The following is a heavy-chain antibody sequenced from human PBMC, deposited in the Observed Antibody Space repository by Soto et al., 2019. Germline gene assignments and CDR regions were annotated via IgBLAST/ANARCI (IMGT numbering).Heavy chain of an antibody. J-gene: IGHJ4*02. CDR1: GFTFGDYA. CDR3: ARKKTSMKDYYGSGRPTAFDS. D-gene: IGHD3-10*01. Sequence: GGSLRLSCTASGFTFGDYAMSWFRQAPGKGLEWVGFIRSKAYDGTTEYAASVKGRFTISRDDSKSIAYLQMNGLKIEDTAVYYCARKKTSMKDYYGSGRPTAFDSWGQGTLVTVSS. CDR2: IRSKAYDGTT. V-gene: IGHV3-49*03.